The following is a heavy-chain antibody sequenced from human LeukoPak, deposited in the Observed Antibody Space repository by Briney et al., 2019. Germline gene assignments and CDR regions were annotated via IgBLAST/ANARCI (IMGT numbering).Heavy chain of an antibody. CDR1: GGSFSGYY. CDR2: INHSGST. D-gene: IGHD3-10*01. V-gene: IGHV4-34*01. J-gene: IGHJ4*02. Sequence: SETLSLTCAVYGGSFSGYYWSWIRQPPGKGLEWIGEINHSGSTNYNPPLKSRVTISVDTSKNQFSLKLSSVTAADTAVYYCARRKMVRGVIVRPSYYFDYWGQGTLVTVSS. CDR3: ARRKMVRGVIVRPSYYFDY.